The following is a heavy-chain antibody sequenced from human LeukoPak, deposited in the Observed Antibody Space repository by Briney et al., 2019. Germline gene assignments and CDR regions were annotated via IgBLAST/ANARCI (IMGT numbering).Heavy chain of an antibody. D-gene: IGHD3-10*01. CDR1: GFTFSDSY. CDR3: AKDFMVRGVIPHNFDY. V-gene: IGHV3-23*01. CDR2: ISGSGGST. J-gene: IGHJ4*02. Sequence: GGSLRLSCAASGFTFSDSYMTWVRQAPGKGLEWVSAISGSGGSTYYADSVKGRFTISRDNSKNTLYLQMNSLRAEDTAVYYCAKDFMVRGVIPHNFDYWGQGTLVTVSS.